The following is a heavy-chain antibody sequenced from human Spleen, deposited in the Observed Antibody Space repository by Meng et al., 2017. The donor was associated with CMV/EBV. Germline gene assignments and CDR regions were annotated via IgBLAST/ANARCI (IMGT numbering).Heavy chain of an antibody. Sequence: ASVKVSCKASGYTFTGYYMHWVRQAPGQGLEWMGWINPNSGVTAYVQKFQGRVTMTRDTSIGTAYMELSSLKSDDTAVYYCARVSEYCTTTNCYKVFGYWGQGTLVTVSS. D-gene: IGHD2-2*02. CDR1: GYTFTGYY. V-gene: IGHV1-2*02. CDR3: ARVSEYCTTTNCYKVFGY. J-gene: IGHJ4*02. CDR2: INPNSGVT.